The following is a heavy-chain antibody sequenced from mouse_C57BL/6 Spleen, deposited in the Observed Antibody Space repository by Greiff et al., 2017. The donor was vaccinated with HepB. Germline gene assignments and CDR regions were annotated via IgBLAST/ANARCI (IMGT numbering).Heavy chain of an antibody. J-gene: IGHJ3*01. D-gene: IGHD2-3*01. V-gene: IGHV1-81*01. CDR1: GYTFTSYG. CDR2: IYPRSGNT. Sequence: QVQLQQSGAELARPGASVKLSCKASGYTFTSYGISWVKQRTGQGLEWIGEIYPRSGNTYYNEKFKGKATLTADKASSTAYMELRSLTSEDSAVYFCARCGPDGYYGILFAYWGQGTLVTVSA. CDR3: ARCGPDGYYGILFAY.